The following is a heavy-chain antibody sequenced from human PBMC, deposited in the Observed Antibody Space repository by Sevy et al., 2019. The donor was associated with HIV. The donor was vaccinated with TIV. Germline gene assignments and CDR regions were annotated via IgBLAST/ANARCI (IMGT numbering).Heavy chain of an antibody. CDR3: ARDDYDSSGYGRAYTLDY. D-gene: IGHD3-22*01. Sequence: GGSLRLSCAASGFTFSSYSMNWVRQAPGKGLEWVSSISSSSSYIYYADSVKGRFTISRDNAKNSLYLQMNSLRAEDRAVYYCARDDYDSSGYGRAYTLDYWGQGTLVTVSS. J-gene: IGHJ4*02. V-gene: IGHV3-21*01. CDR1: GFTFSSYS. CDR2: ISSSSSYI.